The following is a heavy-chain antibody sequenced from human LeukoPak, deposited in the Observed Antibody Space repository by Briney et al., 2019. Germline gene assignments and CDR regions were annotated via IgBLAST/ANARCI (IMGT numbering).Heavy chain of an antibody. CDR2: INHSGST. J-gene: IGHJ3*02. CDR3: ARLRDNWNVCVFDI. D-gene: IGHD1-1*01. Sequence: SETLSLTCGVYGGSFSGYYWSWLRQPPGKGLEWIGEINHSGSTNYNSSLKSRVTISVDTSKNQFSLKLSSVTAADTAVYCCARLRDNWNVCVFDIWGQGTMVTISS. V-gene: IGHV4-34*01. CDR1: GGSFSGYY.